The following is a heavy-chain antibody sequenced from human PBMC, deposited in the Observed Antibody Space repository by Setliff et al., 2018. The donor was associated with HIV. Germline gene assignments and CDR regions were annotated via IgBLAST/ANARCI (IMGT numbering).Heavy chain of an antibody. D-gene: IGHD2-21*02. CDR2: IYYSGST. V-gene: IGHV4-39*01. J-gene: IGHJ4*02. CDR1: GGSISSSNNY. CDR3: ARQQTALFVDY. Sequence: PSETLSLTCTVSGGSISSSNNYWGWICQPPGKGLEWIGSIYYSGSTHYNPSLKSRVTMSVDTSKNQFSLKLTSVTAADMALYYCARQQTALFVDYWGQGTLVTVSS.